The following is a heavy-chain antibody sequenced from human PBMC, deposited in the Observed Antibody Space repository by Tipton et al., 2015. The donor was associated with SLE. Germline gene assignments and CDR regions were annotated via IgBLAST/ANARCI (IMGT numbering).Heavy chain of an antibody. CDR2: INHSGSA. V-gene: IGHV4-34*01. Sequence: TLSLTCAVYGRSFSGYYWSWIRQPPGKGLEWIGEINHSGSANYNPSLKSRVSISVDTSKNQFSLKPSSVTAADTAVYYCARANSSSWYGVDYYGMDVWGQGTTVTVSS. CDR1: GRSFSGYY. CDR3: ARANSSSWYGVDYYGMDV. J-gene: IGHJ6*02. D-gene: IGHD6-13*01.